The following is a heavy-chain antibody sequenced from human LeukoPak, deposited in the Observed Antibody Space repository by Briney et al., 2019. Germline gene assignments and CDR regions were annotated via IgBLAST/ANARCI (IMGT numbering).Heavy chain of an antibody. D-gene: IGHD4-17*01. CDR1: GFTFSIYG. V-gene: IGHV3-33*01. CDR3: ARDPTRYLRYGYFDY. Sequence: GRSLRLSCAASGFTFSIYGMHWVRQAPNKGLEWVAIIWNDGSNKYYADSVKGRFTISRDNSKNTLYLQMNSLRAEDTAIYYCARDPTRYLRYGYFDYWGQGAQVTVSS. J-gene: IGHJ4*02. CDR2: IWNDGSNK.